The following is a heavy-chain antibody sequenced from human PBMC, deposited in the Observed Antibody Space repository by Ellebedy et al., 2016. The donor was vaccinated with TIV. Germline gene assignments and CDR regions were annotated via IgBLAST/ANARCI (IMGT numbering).Heavy chain of an antibody. CDR2: ISGRSGST. CDR3: AKVPDFWSGYLGYFDY. V-gene: IGHV3-23*01. Sequence: GESLKISCAASGFTFNNYAMSWVRQAPGKGPEWVSVISGRSGSTYYADSVKGRFTISRDSSKNTLFLQINTLRVEDTDVYYCAKVPDFWSGYLGYFDYWGQGTLVTVSS. CDR1: GFTFNNYA. J-gene: IGHJ4*02. D-gene: IGHD3-3*01.